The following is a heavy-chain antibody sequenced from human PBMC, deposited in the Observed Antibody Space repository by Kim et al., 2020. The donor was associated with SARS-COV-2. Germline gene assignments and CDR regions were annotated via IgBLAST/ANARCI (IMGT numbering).Heavy chain of an antibody. Sequence: GGSLRLSCAASGFTFSSYSMNWVRQAPGKGLEWVSYISSSSSTIYYADSVKGRFTISRDNAKNSLYLQMNSLRAEDTAVYYCARFSFRDSNARAYYYYGMDVWGQGTTVTVSS. CDR3: ARFSFRDSNARAYYYYGMDV. CDR1: GFTFSSYS. D-gene: IGHD4-4*01. CDR2: ISSSSSTI. V-gene: IGHV3-48*04. J-gene: IGHJ6*02.